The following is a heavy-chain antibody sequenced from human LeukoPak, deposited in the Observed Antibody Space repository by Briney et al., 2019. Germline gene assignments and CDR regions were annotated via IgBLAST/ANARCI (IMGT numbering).Heavy chain of an antibody. CDR3: ARDGLYCGGDCYPRWYFDL. D-gene: IGHD2-21*02. CDR1: GFLFSSFA. J-gene: IGHJ2*01. Sequence: GGSLRPSCAASGFLFSSFAMHWVRQAPGKGLEDVSTISSDGGSPYYANSVKGRFTISRDNSKNTLYLQMGSLRAEDMAVYYCARDGLYCGGDCYPRWYFDLWGRGTLVTVSS. V-gene: IGHV3-64*01. CDR2: ISSDGGSP.